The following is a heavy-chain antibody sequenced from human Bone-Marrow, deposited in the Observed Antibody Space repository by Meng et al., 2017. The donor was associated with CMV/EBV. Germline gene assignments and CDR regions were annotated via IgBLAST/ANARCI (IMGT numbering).Heavy chain of an antibody. J-gene: IGHJ6*02. CDR1: GGSISSSSYY. CDR2: IYYSGSN. CDR3: ARDRAGSTSWGYYYYGMDV. D-gene: IGHD2-2*01. Sequence: SETLSLTCTVSGGSISSSSYYWGWIRQPPGKGLVWIGSIYYSGSNYYNPSLKSRVTISVDTSKNQFSLKLSSVTAADTAVYYCARDRAGSTSWGYYYYGMDVWGQGTTVTVSS. V-gene: IGHV4-39*07.